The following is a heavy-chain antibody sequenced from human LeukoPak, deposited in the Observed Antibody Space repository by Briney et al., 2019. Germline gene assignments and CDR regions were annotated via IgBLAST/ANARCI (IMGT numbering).Heavy chain of an antibody. J-gene: IGHJ4*02. D-gene: IGHD3-10*01. Sequence: SETLSLTCVVSGGSISSTNWWSWVRQPPGKGLEWIGEIYHSGSTNYNPSLRSRVTISVDTSKNQFSLMLSSVTAADTAVYYCARRSYNSPLRYWGQGTLVTVSS. CDR1: GGSISSTNW. CDR3: ARRSYNSPLRY. CDR2: IYHSGST. V-gene: IGHV4-4*02.